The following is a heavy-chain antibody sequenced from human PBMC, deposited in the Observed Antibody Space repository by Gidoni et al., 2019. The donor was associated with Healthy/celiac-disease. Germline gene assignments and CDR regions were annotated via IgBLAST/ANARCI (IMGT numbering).Heavy chain of an antibody. J-gene: IGHJ3*02. CDR3: AGYSSTPGGAFDI. D-gene: IGHD6-13*01. CDR1: GGPISSYY. Sequence: QVQLQESGPGLVKPSETLSLTCTVSGGPISSYYWSWIRQPPGKGLEWIGYIYYSGGTNYNPSLKSRVTISVDTSKDQFSLKLSSVTAADTAVYYCAGYSSTPGGAFDIWGQGTMVTVSS. V-gene: IGHV4-59*01. CDR2: IYYSGGT.